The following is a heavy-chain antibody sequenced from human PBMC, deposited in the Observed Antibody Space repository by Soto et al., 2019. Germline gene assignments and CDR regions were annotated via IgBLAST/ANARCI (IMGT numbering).Heavy chain of an antibody. D-gene: IGHD6-19*01. Sequence: EVQLLESGGSLVQPGGSLRLSCAASRFTFGSYAMAWVRQAPGKGLEWVSAISFGGGSTYYADSVKGRFTISRDKSKNTLYLQMTSLRAEDTAIYYCATDSFRSGIAVAGNYWGQGTLVTVSS. J-gene: IGHJ4*02. CDR1: RFTFGSYA. CDR3: ATDSFRSGIAVAGNY. CDR2: ISFGGGST. V-gene: IGHV3-23*01.